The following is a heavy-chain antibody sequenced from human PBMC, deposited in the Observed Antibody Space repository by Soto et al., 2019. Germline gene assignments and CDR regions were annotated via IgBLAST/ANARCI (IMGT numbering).Heavy chain of an antibody. CDR1: GWAFTIYY. Sequence: SVEVLCRASGWAFTIYYMDCGRQAPGGGLEWMGIINPSCGSTSYAQNYQGRVTMTRDTSTSTVYMELSSLTSEDTTEYYSARDQALRDGYTYFDYWGQGTLFTVSS. CDR3: ARDQALRDGYTYFDY. D-gene: IGHD5-12*01. J-gene: IGHJ4*02. CDR2: INPSCGST. V-gene: IGHV1-46*01.